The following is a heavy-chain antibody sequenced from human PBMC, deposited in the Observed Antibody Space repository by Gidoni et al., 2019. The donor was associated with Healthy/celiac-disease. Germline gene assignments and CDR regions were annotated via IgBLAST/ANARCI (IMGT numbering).Heavy chain of an antibody. V-gene: IGHV3-64D*09. CDR3: VKPQRVSGSYYFDAFDI. CDR2: ISSNGGST. D-gene: IGHD1-26*01. CDR1: AFPFGSHA. J-gene: IGHJ3*02. Sequence: EVPLVASGGGLVQPWASLCPPCSASAFPFGSHAMHLVRQAPGKGLEYGSAISSNGGSTDYADSVKGRFTISRDNSKNTLYLQMSSLRAEDTAVYYCVKPQRVSGSYYFDAFDIWGQGTMVTVSS.